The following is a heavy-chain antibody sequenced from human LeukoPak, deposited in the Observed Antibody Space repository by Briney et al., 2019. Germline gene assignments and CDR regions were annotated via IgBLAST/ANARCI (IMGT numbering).Heavy chain of an antibody. D-gene: IGHD1-14*01. CDR1: GFTFSSYA. CDR3: AREGTIKPPDY. CDR2: ISGTGRTT. J-gene: IGHJ4*02. Sequence: GGSLRLSCAASGFTFSSYAMSWVRQAPGKGLEWVSSISGTGRTTNYADSVKGRFTISRDNSENTLYLQMHSLRAEDTAVYYCAREGTIKPPDYLGQGTLVTVSS. V-gene: IGHV3-23*01.